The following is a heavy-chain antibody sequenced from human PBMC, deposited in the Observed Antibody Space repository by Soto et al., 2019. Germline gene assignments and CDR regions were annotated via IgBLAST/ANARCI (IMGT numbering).Heavy chain of an antibody. CDR2: ISGSGGST. J-gene: IGHJ4*02. CDR1: GFTFSSYA. Sequence: GGSLRLSCAASGFTFSSYAMSWVRQAPGKGLEWVSAISGSGGSTYYADSVKGRFTISRDNSKNTLYLQMNSLRAEDTAVYYCAKDGELLWFGESGVDYWGQGTLVTVSS. D-gene: IGHD3-10*01. CDR3: AKDGELLWFGESGVDY. V-gene: IGHV3-23*01.